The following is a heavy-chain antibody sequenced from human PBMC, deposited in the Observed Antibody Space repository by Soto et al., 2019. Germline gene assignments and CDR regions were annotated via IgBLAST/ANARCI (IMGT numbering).Heavy chain of an antibody. Sequence: ASVKVSCKASGYTFTSYGINWVRQATGQGLEWMGWMNRNSGNTSYAQKFQGRVTMTRNTSISTAYMELSSLRSEDTAVYYCAKLPEKRYALTYYYSYGMDDWGQGTTVTVSS. CDR2: MNRNSGNT. CDR3: AKLPEKRYALTYYYSYGMDD. J-gene: IGHJ6*02. CDR1: GYTFTSYG. D-gene: IGHD2-2*01. V-gene: IGHV1-8*01.